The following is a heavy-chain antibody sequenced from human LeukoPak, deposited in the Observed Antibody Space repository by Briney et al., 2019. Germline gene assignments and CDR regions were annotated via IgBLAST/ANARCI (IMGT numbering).Heavy chain of an antibody. Sequence: ASVKVSCKASGYTFTSYAMHWVRQAPGQRPEWMGWINAGNGNTKYSQKFQGRVTITRDTSASTAYMELSSLRSEDTAVYYCARTSGSSWYSVYWGQGTLVTVSS. D-gene: IGHD6-13*01. CDR3: ARTSGSSWYSVY. V-gene: IGHV1-3*01. J-gene: IGHJ4*02. CDR2: INAGNGNT. CDR1: GYTFTSYA.